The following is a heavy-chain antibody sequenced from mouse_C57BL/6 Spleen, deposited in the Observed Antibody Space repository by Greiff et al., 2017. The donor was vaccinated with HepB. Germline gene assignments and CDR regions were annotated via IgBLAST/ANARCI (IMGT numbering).Heavy chain of an antibody. D-gene: IGHD2-4*01. CDR2: FHPYNDDT. J-gene: IGHJ3*01. V-gene: IGHV1-47*01. CDR3: LIYYDYDGFAY. Sequence: VKLVESGAELVKPGASVKMSCKASGYTFTTYPIEWMKQNHGKSLEWIGNFHPYNDDTKYNEKFKGKATLTVEKSSSTVYLELSRLTSDDSAVYYCLIYYDYDGFAYWGQGTLVTVSA. CDR1: GYTFTTYP.